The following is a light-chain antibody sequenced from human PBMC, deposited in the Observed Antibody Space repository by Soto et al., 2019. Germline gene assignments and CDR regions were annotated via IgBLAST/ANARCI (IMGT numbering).Light chain of an antibody. J-gene: IGKJ4*01. CDR3: QQYGTSPLS. Sequence: EIVLTQSPATLSLSPGERATLSCRASQSVSSIYFAWYQQKSGHAPRLLIYGASTRATGISDRFSGSGSGTEFTLTISRLQPDDFAVYYCQQYGTSPLSFGRGTKVEIK. CDR2: GAS. V-gene: IGKV3-20*01. CDR1: QSVSSIY.